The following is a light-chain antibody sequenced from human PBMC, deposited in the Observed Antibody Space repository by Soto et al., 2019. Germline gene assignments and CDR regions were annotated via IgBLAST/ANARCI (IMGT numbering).Light chain of an antibody. CDR3: ATWDDSLNGFYV. CDR2: SNN. V-gene: IGLV1-47*02. J-gene: IGLJ1*01. Sequence: QSVLTXPPXXXXXXGQGVTISCSGXTSNIGSNYVYSSQQLPGTAPKLLTYSNNQRPSGVPDRFSGSNSGTSASLAISGLRSDDEADYFCATWDDSLNGFYVFGTGTKLTVL. CDR1: TSNIGSNY.